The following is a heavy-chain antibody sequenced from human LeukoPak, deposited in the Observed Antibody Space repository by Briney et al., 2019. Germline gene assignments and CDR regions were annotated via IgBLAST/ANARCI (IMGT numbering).Heavy chain of an antibody. Sequence: GGSLRLSCAASGWIHWVRQAPGKGLVWVSGINHDGTVTYYADSVKGRFTISRDNTKNTVYLQMNSLSAEDTAVYYCASVFESWGQGSLVTVSS. V-gene: IGHV3-74*01. CDR1: GW. J-gene: IGHJ4*02. CDR2: INHDGTVT. CDR3: ASVFES.